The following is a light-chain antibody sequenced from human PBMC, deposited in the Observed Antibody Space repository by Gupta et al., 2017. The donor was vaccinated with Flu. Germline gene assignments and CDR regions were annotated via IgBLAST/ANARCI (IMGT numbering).Light chain of an antibody. J-gene: IGLJ2*01. Sequence: SYELPPPPSVSLSPQPAASNTCSGDKLGDKYACWYQQKPGQSPVLVIYQDSKRPSGIPERFSGSNPGNTATLTISGTQAMDEADYYCQAWDSSTVVFGGGTKLTVL. CDR2: QDS. V-gene: IGLV3-1*01. CDR1: KLGDKY. CDR3: QAWDSSTVV.